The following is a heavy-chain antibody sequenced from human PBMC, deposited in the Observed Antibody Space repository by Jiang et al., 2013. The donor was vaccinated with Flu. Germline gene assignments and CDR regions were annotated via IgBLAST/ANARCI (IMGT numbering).Heavy chain of an antibody. CDR3: ARDPPGEGFYHFDY. D-gene: IGHD1-26*01. Sequence: VESGGGVVQPGRSLRLSCAASGFTFSSYAMHWVRQAPGKGLEWVAVISYDGSNKYYADSVKGRFTISRDNSKNTLYLQMNSLRAEDTAVYYCARDPPGEGFYHFDYWGQGTLVTVSS. CDR2: ISYDGSNK. CDR1: GFTFSSYA. J-gene: IGHJ4*02. V-gene: IGHV3-30-3*01.